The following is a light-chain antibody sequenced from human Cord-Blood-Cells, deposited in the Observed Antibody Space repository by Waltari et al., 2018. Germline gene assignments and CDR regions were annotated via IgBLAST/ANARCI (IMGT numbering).Light chain of an antibody. Sequence: IQLTQSASSLSASVGDRVPITCRASQGISSYLAWYQQKPGKAPKLLIYAASTLQSGVPSRFSGSGSGTDFTLTISSLQPEDFATYYCQQLNSYPHTFGQGTKLEIK. CDR1: QGISSY. CDR3: QQLNSYPHT. J-gene: IGKJ2*01. V-gene: IGKV1-9*01. CDR2: AAS.